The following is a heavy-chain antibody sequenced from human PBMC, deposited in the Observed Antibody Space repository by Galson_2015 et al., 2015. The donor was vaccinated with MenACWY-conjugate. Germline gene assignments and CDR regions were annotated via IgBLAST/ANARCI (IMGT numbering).Heavy chain of an antibody. Sequence: SVKVSCKASGYTFTSYYMHWVRQAPGQGLEWMGIINPSGGSTSYAQKFQGRVTMTRDTSTSTVYMELSSLRSEDTAVYYCARAVQRGGVAVAGLFDYWGQGTLVTVSS. CDR3: ARAVQRGGVAVAGLFDY. CDR1: GYTFTSYY. V-gene: IGHV1-46*01. CDR2: INPSGGST. J-gene: IGHJ4*02. D-gene: IGHD6-19*01.